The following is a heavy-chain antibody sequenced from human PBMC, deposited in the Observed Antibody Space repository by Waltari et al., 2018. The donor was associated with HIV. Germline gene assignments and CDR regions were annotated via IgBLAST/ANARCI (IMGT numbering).Heavy chain of an antibody. Sequence: QVQLQESGPGLVKPSETLSLTCSVSGGSISSGGYYWSWIRQHPEKGLEWIGYIYNSGTTYYNPSLKSRVTMSLDASRRQFSLKLTSVTAADTAVYYCAALGVVIPASFYWGQGALVTVSS. J-gene: IGHJ4*02. CDR2: IYNSGTT. CDR1: GGSISSGGYY. D-gene: IGHD2-21*01. CDR3: AALGVVIPASFY. V-gene: IGHV4-31*03.